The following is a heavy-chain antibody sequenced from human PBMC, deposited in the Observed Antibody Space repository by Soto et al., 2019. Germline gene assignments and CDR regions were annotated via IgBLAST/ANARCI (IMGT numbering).Heavy chain of an antibody. J-gene: IGHJ2*01. V-gene: IGHV3-23*01. CDR1: GFTFSSYA. D-gene: IGHD3-16*01. CDR2: ISGIGDST. Sequence: EVQLLESGGGLVQPGGSLRLSYAASGFTFSSYAMSWVRQAPGKGLEWVSAISGIGDSTYYADSVKGRFTISRDNSKNTLYLKMNSLRAEDTAVYYCAKRFGGWWYFDLWGRGTLVTVSS. CDR3: AKRFGGWWYFDL.